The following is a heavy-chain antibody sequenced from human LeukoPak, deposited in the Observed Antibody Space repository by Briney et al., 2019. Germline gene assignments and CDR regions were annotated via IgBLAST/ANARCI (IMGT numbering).Heavy chain of an antibody. CDR1: GYSFTSYW. D-gene: IGHD3-3*01. V-gene: IGHV5-51*01. Sequence: GESLKISCKGSGYSFTSYWIGWVRQMPGKGLEWMGIIYPGNSDTRYSPSFQGQVTISADKSITTAYLQWFSLKASDTGMYYCASLIERSGAFDYWGQGPLVTVSS. J-gene: IGHJ4*02. CDR3: ASLIERSGAFDY. CDR2: IYPGNSDT.